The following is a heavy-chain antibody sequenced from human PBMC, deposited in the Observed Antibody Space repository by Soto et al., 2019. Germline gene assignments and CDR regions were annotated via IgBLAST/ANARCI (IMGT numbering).Heavy chain of an antibody. Sequence: VESGGGLVQPGGSLRLSCGASGFALSEHWMSWVRQAPGKGLEWVAKINRDGRDKIYVDSVRGRFTISRDNTKNSLFLQMSSLSDDDTAVYYCAVEAWWRVTTWGQGAMVTVSS. J-gene: IGHJ3*01. CDR1: GFALSEHW. CDR2: INRDGRDK. CDR3: AVEAWWRVTT. V-gene: IGHV3-7*01. D-gene: IGHD2-8*02.